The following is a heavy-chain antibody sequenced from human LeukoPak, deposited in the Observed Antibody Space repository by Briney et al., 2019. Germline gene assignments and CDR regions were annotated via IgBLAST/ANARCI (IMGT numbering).Heavy chain of an antibody. D-gene: IGHD6-13*01. CDR3: ARDRGSSWYGIPPAGFDY. CDR1: GFTFNSYR. Sequence: QPGGSLTLSCTASGFTFNSYRMHWVRQAPGKGLVWVSLISNDGTNTNYADSVKGRFTISRDNAKNSLYLQMNSLRAEDTAVYYCARDRGSSWYGIPPAGFDYWGQGTLVTVSS. J-gene: IGHJ4*02. V-gene: IGHV3-74*01. CDR2: ISNDGTNT.